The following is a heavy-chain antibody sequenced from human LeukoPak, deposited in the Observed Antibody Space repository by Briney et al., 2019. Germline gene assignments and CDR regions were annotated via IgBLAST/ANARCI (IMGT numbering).Heavy chain of an antibody. J-gene: IGHJ1*01. D-gene: IGHD3-22*01. CDR2: ISQSART. CDR1: GGSISNNW. V-gene: IGHV4-4*02. CDR3: AGVRLGSSGFSEYFEH. Sequence: SETLSLTCAVTGGSISNNWWTWVRQPPGKGLEWIGEISQSARTNYNPPLKSRVTMSVDKSRNQFSLKMNSVTAADTAVYYCAGVRLGSSGFSEYFEHWGQGTLVTVSS.